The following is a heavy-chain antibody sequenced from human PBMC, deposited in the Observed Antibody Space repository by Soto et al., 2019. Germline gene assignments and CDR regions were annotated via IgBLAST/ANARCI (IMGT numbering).Heavy chain of an antibody. Sequence: PSETLSLTCTVSGGSISSGDYYWSWIRQPPGKGLEWIGYIYYSGSTYYNPSLKSRVTISVDTSKNQFSLKLSSVTAADTAVYYCARDMRSQGWFDPWGQGTLVTVSS. V-gene: IGHV4-30-4*01. CDR1: GGSISSGDYY. CDR3: ARDMRSQGWFDP. J-gene: IGHJ5*02. CDR2: IYYSGST. D-gene: IGHD2-2*01.